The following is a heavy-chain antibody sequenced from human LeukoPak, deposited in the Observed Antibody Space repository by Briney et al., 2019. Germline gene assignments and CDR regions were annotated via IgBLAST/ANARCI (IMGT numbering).Heavy chain of an antibody. Sequence: PSETLSLTCAVYGGSFSGYYWSWIRQPPGKGLKWIGEINHSGSTNYNPSLKSRVTISVDTSKNQFSLKLSSVTAADTAVYYCARATTGTTWGYYYYMDVWGKGTTVTVSS. CDR3: ARATTGTTWGYYYYMDV. D-gene: IGHD1-7*01. CDR1: GGSFSGYY. CDR2: INHSGST. J-gene: IGHJ6*03. V-gene: IGHV4-34*01.